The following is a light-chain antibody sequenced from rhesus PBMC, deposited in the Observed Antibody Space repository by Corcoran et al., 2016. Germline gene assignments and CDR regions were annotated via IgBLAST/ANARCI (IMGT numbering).Light chain of an antibody. J-gene: IGKJ2*01. CDR2: RAS. CDR3: QQHDNSPYS. Sequence: DIQMTQSPSSLSASVGDRVTITCRASQGISNWLAWYQQKPGKAPKLLIYRASNLATGVPSRFSGRGSGTDFTRTISVLQPEDIATYYCQQHDNSPYSFGQGTKVEIK. CDR1: QGISNW. V-gene: IGKV1-69*01.